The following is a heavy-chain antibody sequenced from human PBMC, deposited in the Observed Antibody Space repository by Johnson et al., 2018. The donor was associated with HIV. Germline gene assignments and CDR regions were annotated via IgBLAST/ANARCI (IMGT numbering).Heavy chain of an antibody. V-gene: IGHV3-15*01. Sequence: VLLVESGGGLVKPGGSLRLSCAASVFTFSNAWMSWVRQAPGKGLEWVGRIKSKTDGGTTDYAAPVKGRFTISRDYSKNTLYLQMNSLKTEDSAVYYCTTGRPSSAAFDIWGQGTMVTVSS. CDR2: IKSKTDGGTT. CDR1: VFTFSNAW. J-gene: IGHJ3*02. CDR3: TTGRPSSAAFDI.